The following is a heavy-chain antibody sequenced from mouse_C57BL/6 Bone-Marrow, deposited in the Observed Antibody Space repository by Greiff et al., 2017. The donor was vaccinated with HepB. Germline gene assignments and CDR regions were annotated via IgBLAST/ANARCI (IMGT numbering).Heavy chain of an antibody. CDR3: ARRGTDWYFDV. Sequence: VKVVESDAELVKPGASVKISCKVSGYTFTDHTIHWMKQRPEQGLEWIGYIYPRDGSTKYNEKFKGKATLTADKSSSTAYMQLNSLTSEDSAVYFCARRGTDWYFDVWGTGTTVTVSS. CDR1: GYTFTDHT. J-gene: IGHJ1*03. CDR2: IYPRDGST. D-gene: IGHD3-3*01. V-gene: IGHV1-78*01.